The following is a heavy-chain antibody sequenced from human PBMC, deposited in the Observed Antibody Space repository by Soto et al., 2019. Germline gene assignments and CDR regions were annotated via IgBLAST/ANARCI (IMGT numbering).Heavy chain of an antibody. CDR2: IYYSGST. J-gene: IGHJ6*02. CDR1: GGSISSYY. V-gene: IGHV4-59*12. CDR3: ARGCWGAKVPIDYYYGMDV. D-gene: IGHD1-26*01. Sequence: SLTCTVSGGSISSYYWSWIRQPPGKGLEWIGEIYYSGSTNYNPSLKSRVTISVDKSKNQFSLKLSSVTAADTAVYYCARGCWGAKVPIDYYYGMDVWGQGTTVTVSS.